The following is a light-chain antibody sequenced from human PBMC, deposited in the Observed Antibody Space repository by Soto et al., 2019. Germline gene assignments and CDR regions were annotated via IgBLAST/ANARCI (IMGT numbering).Light chain of an antibody. Sequence: EIVLTQSPAALSLSPGERATFSCRASQSITTSLGWYQQKPGQAPRLLIYDAFNRATGIPARFSGSGSGIDFTLTISSLEPEDFAVYYCQQRSQWPITFGQGTRLEIK. CDR3: QQRSQWPIT. V-gene: IGKV3-11*01. CDR2: DAF. J-gene: IGKJ5*01. CDR1: QSITTS.